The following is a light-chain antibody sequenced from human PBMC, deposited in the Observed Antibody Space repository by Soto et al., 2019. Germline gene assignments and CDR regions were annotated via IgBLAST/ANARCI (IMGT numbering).Light chain of an antibody. CDR1: QSVLNTPNSKHY. J-gene: IGKJ1*01. CDR3: HQYYNTPPT. Sequence: DIVMTQSPDSLAVSLGERATINCKSSQSVLNTPNSKHYVAWYQQRPGQPPTLLIYWASTREFGVPERFSGSGSGTDFTLTISSLQAEDVAVYYCHQYYNTPPTFGQGTKVDI. CDR2: WAS. V-gene: IGKV4-1*01.